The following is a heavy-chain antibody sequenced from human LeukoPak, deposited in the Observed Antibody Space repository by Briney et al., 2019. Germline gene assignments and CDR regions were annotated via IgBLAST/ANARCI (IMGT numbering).Heavy chain of an antibody. V-gene: IGHV3-48*01. CDR2: ISSSSSTI. J-gene: IGHJ3*02. CDR3: ARWESIAVLRGAFDI. Sequence: GGSLRLSCAASGFTFSSYSMNWVRQAPGKGLEWVSYISSSSSTIYYADSVKGRFTISRDNAKNSLYLQMNSLRAEDTAVYYCARWESIAVLRGAFDIWGQGTMVTVSS. CDR1: GFTFSSYS. D-gene: IGHD6-19*01.